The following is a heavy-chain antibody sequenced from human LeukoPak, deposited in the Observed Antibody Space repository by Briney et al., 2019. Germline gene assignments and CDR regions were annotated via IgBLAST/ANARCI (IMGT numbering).Heavy chain of an antibody. Sequence: GASVKVSCKASGYTFTSYAMNWVRQAPGQGLEWMGWINTNTGNPTYAQGFTGRFVFSLDTSVSTAYLQISSLKAEDTAVYYCARDRGSYWVYYYYMDVWGKGTTVTVSS. D-gene: IGHD1-26*01. J-gene: IGHJ6*03. CDR3: ARDRGSYWVYYYYMDV. CDR1: GYTFTSYA. CDR2: INTNTGNP. V-gene: IGHV7-4-1*02.